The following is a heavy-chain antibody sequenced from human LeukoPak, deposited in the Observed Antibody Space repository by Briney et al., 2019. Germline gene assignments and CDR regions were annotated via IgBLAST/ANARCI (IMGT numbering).Heavy chain of an antibody. V-gene: IGHV4-34*01. CDR2: INHSGST. Sequence: PSETLSLTCAVYGGSFSGYYWSWIRQPPGKGLEWIGEINHSGSTNYNPSLKSRVTISVDTSKNQFSLKLSSVTAADTAVYYCAREGWRYYDGSGYYSFDYWGQGTLVTVSS. J-gene: IGHJ4*02. CDR3: AREGWRYYDGSGYYSFDY. D-gene: IGHD3-22*01. CDR1: GGSFSGYY.